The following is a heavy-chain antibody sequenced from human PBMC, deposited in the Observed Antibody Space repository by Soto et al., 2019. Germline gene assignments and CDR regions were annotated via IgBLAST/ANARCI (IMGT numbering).Heavy chain of an antibody. D-gene: IGHD6-6*01. V-gene: IGHV5-51*01. CDR2: IYPGDSDT. J-gene: IGHJ6*02. Sequence: XEALKISCKGCGYSFTSYWIGWVRQMPGKGLEWMGIIYPGDSDTRYSPSFQGQVTISADKSISTAYLQWSSLKASDTAMYYCARLYSSSSFCMDVWGQGTTVTASS. CDR3: ARLYSSSSFCMDV. CDR1: GYSFTSYW.